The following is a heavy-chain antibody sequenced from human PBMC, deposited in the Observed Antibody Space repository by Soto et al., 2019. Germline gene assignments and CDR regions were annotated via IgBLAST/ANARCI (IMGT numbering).Heavy chain of an antibody. Sequence: ASVKVSCKASGGTFSSYAISWVRQAPGQGLEWMGGIIPIFGTANYAQKFQGRVTITADKSTSTAYMELGSLRSEDTAVYYCAALPTYYDFWSGYRDFDYWGQGTLVTVSS. J-gene: IGHJ4*02. D-gene: IGHD3-3*01. V-gene: IGHV1-69*06. CDR2: IIPIFGTA. CDR1: GGTFSSYA. CDR3: AALPTYYDFWSGYRDFDY.